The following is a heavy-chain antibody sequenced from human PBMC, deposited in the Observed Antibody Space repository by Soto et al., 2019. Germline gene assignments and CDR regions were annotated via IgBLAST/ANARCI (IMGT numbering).Heavy chain of an antibody. D-gene: IGHD6-19*01. Sequence: QVQLQESGPGLVRPSETLSLTCTVSGGSDTSGSYYYSWIRQPPGKGLEWIGSIYYSGSTNYNPSLKSRVTISVDTSKHQISLKLSSVNAADTAVYYCARDQGIAVAVFDYWGQGTLVTVSS. CDR3: ARDQGIAVAVFDY. J-gene: IGHJ4*02. CDR2: IYYSGST. V-gene: IGHV4-61*01. CDR1: GGSDTSGSYY.